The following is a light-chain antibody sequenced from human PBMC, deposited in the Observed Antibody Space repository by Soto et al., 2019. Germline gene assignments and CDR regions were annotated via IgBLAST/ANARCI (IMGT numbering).Light chain of an antibody. CDR2: GES. Sequence: EIVLRQSPGTLSVSPGESATLCCRASQSVSSNYLAWYQQMPGQAPRLLISGESSRASGIPGRFSGSGSGTDLNLTISRLQPADFATYYCQKYSGYMWTCGQGTKVDIK. J-gene: IGKJ1*01. CDR1: QSVSSNY. V-gene: IGKV3-20*01. CDR3: QKYSGYMWT.